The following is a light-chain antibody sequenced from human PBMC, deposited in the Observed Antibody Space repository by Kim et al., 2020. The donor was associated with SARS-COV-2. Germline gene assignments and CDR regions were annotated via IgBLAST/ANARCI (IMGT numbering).Light chain of an antibody. CDR3: QQYGNSPHT. CDR1: QSVSSSY. Sequence: PGERATLSCRASQSVSSSYLAWYQQKPGQAPRLLIYGASSRATGVPDRFSGSGSGTDFTVTITRLEPEDFAVYYCQQYGNSPHTFGQGTKV. J-gene: IGKJ1*01. CDR2: GAS. V-gene: IGKV3-20*01.